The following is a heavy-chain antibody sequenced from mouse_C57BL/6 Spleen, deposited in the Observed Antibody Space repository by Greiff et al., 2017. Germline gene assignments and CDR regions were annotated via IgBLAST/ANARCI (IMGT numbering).Heavy chain of an antibody. CDR1: GYTFTSYG. CDR3: ARSGFYYDYDGSWFAY. D-gene: IGHD2-4*01. J-gene: IGHJ3*01. CDR2: IYPRSGNT. V-gene: IGHV1-81*01. Sequence: VKLQESGAELARPGASVKLSCKASGYTFTSYGISWVKQRTGQGLEWIGEIYPRSGNTYYNEKFKGKATLTADKSSSTAYMELRSLTSEDSAVYFCARSGFYYDYDGSWFAYWGQGTLVTVSA.